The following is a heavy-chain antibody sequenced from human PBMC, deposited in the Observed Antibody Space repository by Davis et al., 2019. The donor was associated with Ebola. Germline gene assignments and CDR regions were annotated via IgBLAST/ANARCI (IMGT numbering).Heavy chain of an antibody. CDR1: GFTFSGSA. CDR3: SSTAAGIDY. V-gene: IGHV3-73*01. Sequence: PGGSLRLSCAASGFTFSGSAMHWVRQASGKGLEWVGRIRSKANSYATAYAASVKGRFTISRDDSKNTAYLQMNSLKTEDTAVYYCSSTAAGIDYWGQEPWSPSPQ. D-gene: IGHD6-13*01. J-gene: IGHJ4*01. CDR2: IRSKANSYAT.